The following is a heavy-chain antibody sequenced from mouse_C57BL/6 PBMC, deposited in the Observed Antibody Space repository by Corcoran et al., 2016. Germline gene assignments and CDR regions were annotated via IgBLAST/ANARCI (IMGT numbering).Heavy chain of an antibody. Sequence: QVQLKQSGAELVRPEASVKLSCMASGCTFTDYYKNWVKQRPGQGLEWIARIYPGSGNTYYNEKFKGKATRTAEKSSSTDYMQLSSLTSEDSAVYFCARALSSSYARDYWGQGTSVTVSS. CDR3: ARALSSSYARDY. V-gene: IGHV1-76*01. J-gene: IGHJ4*01. CDR1: GCTFTDYY. CDR2: IYPGSGNT. D-gene: IGHD1-1*01.